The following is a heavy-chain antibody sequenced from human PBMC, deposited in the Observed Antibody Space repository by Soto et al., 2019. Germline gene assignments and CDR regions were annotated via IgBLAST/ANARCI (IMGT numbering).Heavy chain of an antibody. V-gene: IGHV1-18*01. J-gene: IGHJ4*02. CDR3: ARGRYGDY. CDR2: ISAHNGNT. Sequence: QVHLVQSGAEAKKPGASVKVSCKGSGYAFTTYGITWVRQAPGQGLEWMGWISAHNGNTNYAQKLQGRVTVTRDKSTSTAYMELRSLRSDDTAVYYCARGRYGDYWGQGALVTVSS. D-gene: IGHD1-1*01. CDR1: GYAFTTYG.